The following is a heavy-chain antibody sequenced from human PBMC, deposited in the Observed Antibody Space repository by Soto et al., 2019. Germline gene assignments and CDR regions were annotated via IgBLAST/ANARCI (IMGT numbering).Heavy chain of an antibody. J-gene: IGHJ4*02. Sequence: GGSLRLSCAASGFTFSSYAMSWVRQAPGKGLEWVSAISGSGDRTYYADSVKGRFTISRDNSKNTLYLQMNSLRAEDTAVYYCAKLESRSGWFPDSWGQGTLVTVSS. D-gene: IGHD6-19*01. V-gene: IGHV3-23*01. CDR3: AKLESRSGWFPDS. CDR1: GFTFSSYA. CDR2: ISGSGDRT.